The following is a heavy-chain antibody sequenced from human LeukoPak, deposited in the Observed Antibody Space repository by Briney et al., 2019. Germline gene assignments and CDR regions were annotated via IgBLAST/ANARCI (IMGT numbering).Heavy chain of an antibody. CDR3: ARSTTYYYDSSGYGNNWFDP. CDR1: GGSISSYY. D-gene: IGHD3-22*01. Sequence: SETLSLTCTVSGGSISSYYWSWIRQPPGKGLEWIGYIYYSGSTNYNPSLKSRVTISVDTSKNQFSLKLSSVTAADTAVYYCARSTTYYYDSSGYGNNWFDPWGQGTLVTVSS. CDR2: IYYSGST. J-gene: IGHJ5*02. V-gene: IGHV4-59*12.